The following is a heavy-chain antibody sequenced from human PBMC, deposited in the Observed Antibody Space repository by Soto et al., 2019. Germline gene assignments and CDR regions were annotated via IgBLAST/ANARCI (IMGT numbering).Heavy chain of an antibody. J-gene: IGHJ4*02. CDR2: IFPYTGDT. CDR1: AYDFNTYS. V-gene: IGHV1-18*04. D-gene: IGHD6-13*01. Sequence: ASVKLTCKASAYDFNTYSINWVRQAPGQGLEWMGSIFPYTGDTHYAQNLQARFTMTRDTSTNTAYMDMARLHFDDTAVYYCARGGFSSSWLLEFRGQGSLVSVSS. CDR3: ARGGFSSSWLLEF.